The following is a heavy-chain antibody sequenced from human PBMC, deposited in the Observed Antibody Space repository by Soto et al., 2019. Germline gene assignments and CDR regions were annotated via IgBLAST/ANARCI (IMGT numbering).Heavy chain of an antibody. Sequence: SVKLSCKTSGYTFTSYDINWVRQAPGQGLEWVGWMNTNSDDTRSAQKLRGRLTLTRDKTLRAVYMTLSNLRPDDTAVYYCAREWSAAGRFYGTDVGGQ. D-gene: IGHD6-13*01. V-gene: IGHV1-8*01. J-gene: IGHJ6*02. CDR3: AREWSAAGRFYGTDV. CDR2: MNTNSDDT. CDR1: GYTFTSYD.